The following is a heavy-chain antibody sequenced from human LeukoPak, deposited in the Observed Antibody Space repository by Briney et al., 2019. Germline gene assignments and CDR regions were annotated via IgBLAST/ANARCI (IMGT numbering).Heavy chain of an antibody. J-gene: IGHJ3*02. V-gene: IGHV3-23*01. CDR1: GFTFSSYA. CDR3: AKDLGYYYDSSGYYPPDAFDI. Sequence: GGSLRLSCAASGFTFSSYAMSWVRQAPGKGLEWVSAISGSGGSTYYADSVKGRFTISRDNSKNTLYLQMNSLRAEDTAVYYCAKDLGYYYDSSGYYPPDAFDIWGPGTMVTVSS. CDR2: ISGSGGST. D-gene: IGHD3-22*01.